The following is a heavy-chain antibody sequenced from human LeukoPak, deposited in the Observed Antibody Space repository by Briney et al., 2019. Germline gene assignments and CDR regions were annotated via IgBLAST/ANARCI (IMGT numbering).Heavy chain of an antibody. J-gene: IGHJ4*02. CDR2: INADGSET. CDR1: GFTFSSYS. CDR3: ARSGGDSNH. D-gene: IGHD3-16*01. V-gene: IGHV3-7*03. Sequence: PGGSLRLSCAASGFTFSSYSMNWVRQAPGKGLQWVANINADGSETHYVDSVKGRFTISRDNAKNSLFLQMNSLRAEDTAIYYCARSGGDSNHWGQGTLVTVSS.